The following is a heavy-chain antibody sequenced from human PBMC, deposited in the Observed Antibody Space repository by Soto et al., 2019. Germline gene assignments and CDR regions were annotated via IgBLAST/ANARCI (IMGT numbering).Heavy chain of an antibody. Sequence: SDTLSLTCTVSGGAISSYYWSWIRQPPGKGLEWIGYIYYSGSTYYNPSLKSRVTISVDTSKNQFSLKLSSVTAADTAVYYCARSTTFVAPIDPWGQGTLVTVYS. D-gene: IGHD3-16*01. CDR3: ARSTTFVAPIDP. CDR1: GGAISSYY. V-gene: IGHV4-59*12. CDR2: IYYSGST. J-gene: IGHJ5*02.